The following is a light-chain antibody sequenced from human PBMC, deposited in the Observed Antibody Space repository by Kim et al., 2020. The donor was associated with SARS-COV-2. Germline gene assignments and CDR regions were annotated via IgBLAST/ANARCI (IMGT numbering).Light chain of an antibody. V-gene: IGLV7-43*01. CDR3: LLCHGDVPV. J-gene: IGLJ3*02. Sequence: PGATVTLACASSSGAVTSGQHTNWFQQKPGQAPRPLIFGTTDRHSWTPARFSGSLLGGKAVLTLSGVQPEDEAEYSCLLCHGDVPVFGGGTQLTVL. CDR2: GTT. CDR1: SGAVTSGQH.